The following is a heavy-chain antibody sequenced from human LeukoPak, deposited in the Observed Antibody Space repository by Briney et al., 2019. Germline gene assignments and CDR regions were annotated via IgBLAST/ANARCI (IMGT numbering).Heavy chain of an antibody. CDR1: GYTFTGYY. Sequence: ASVKVSCKASGYTFTGYYMHWVRQAPGQGLEWMGWINPNSGGTNYAQKFQGGVTMTRDTSISTAYMELSRLRSDDTAVYYCARDTSGGKVVDYWGQGTLVTVSS. J-gene: IGHJ4*02. CDR3: ARDTSGGKVVDY. D-gene: IGHD4-23*01. CDR2: INPNSGGT. V-gene: IGHV1-2*02.